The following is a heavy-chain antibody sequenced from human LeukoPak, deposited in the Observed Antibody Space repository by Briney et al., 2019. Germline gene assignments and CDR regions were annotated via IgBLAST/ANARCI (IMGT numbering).Heavy chain of an antibody. V-gene: IGHV3-48*04. CDR3: AELGITMIGGV. CDR2: ISSSGSTI. CDR1: GFTFSSYS. J-gene: IGHJ6*04. D-gene: IGHD3-10*02. Sequence: GRSLRLSCAASGFTFSSYSMNWVRQAPGKGLEWVSYISSSGSTIYYADSVKGRFTISRDNAKNSLYLQMNSLRAEDTAVYYCAELGITMIGGVWGKGTTVTISS.